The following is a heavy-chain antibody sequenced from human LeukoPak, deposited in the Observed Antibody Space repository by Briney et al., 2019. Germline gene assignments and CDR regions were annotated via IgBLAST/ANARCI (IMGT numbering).Heavy chain of an antibody. Sequence: GGSLRLSCAASGFTVSNMYMTWVRQAPGKGLEWVSLIYGDGRTSYADSVKGRCTISRDNSKNTLDLQVNSLRVEDTAVYYCARRAGAYSHPYDYWGQGTLVTVSS. J-gene: IGHJ4*02. D-gene: IGHD4/OR15-4a*01. CDR3: ARRAGAYSHPYDY. V-gene: IGHV3-53*01. CDR2: IYGDGRT. CDR1: GFTVSNMY.